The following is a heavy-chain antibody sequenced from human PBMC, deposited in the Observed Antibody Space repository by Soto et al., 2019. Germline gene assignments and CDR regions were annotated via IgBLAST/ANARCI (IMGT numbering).Heavy chain of an antibody. CDR1: GYTFTSYH. CDR3: ARDTPPTDY. Sequence: QVQLVQSGAEVKKPGASVKVSCKTSGYTFTSYHISWVRQAPGQGLEWMRWISAYNTNTNYAQKFQGRVTMTTDTLTSTAYLELRSLRYDDTAVYYCARDTPPTDYWGQGTLVTVSS. V-gene: IGHV1-18*01. CDR2: ISAYNTNT. J-gene: IGHJ4*02.